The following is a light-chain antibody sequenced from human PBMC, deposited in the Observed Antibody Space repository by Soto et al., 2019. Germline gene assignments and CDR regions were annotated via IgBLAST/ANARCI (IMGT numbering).Light chain of an antibody. J-gene: IGKJ1*01. Sequence: IVMTQSPATLSLSPGERATLSCRASQSVSSYLAWYQQRPGQAPRLLIYDASNRATGIPARFSGSGSGTDFTLTISRLESEDFAVYYCQQYDSSPGTFGQGTKVDIK. CDR3: QQYDSSPGT. V-gene: IGKV3-20*01. CDR2: DAS. CDR1: QSVSSY.